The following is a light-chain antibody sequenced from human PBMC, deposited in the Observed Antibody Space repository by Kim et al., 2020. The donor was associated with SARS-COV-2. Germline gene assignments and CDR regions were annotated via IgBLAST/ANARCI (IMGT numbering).Light chain of an antibody. J-gene: IGLJ2*01. Sequence: GQSITISCTGTSSLVGNYNYVSWCQHHPDKAPKLIIYDVSYRPSGVSTRFSGSKSGNTASLTISGLQAADEADYYCTSYTGTNTVVFGGGTQLTVL. CDR2: DVS. CDR3: TSYTGTNTVV. CDR1: SSLVGNYNY. V-gene: IGLV2-14*03.